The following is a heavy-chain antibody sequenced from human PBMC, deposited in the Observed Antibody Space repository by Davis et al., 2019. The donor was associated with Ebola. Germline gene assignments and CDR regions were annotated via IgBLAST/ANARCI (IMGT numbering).Heavy chain of an antibody. J-gene: IGHJ4*02. D-gene: IGHD4-17*01. CDR2: IRSKANSYAT. CDR3: TLTVTTMYY. Sequence: GESLKISCAASGFTFSGSAMHWVRQASGKGLEWVGRIRSKANSYATAYAASVKGRFTISRDDSKNTAYLQMNSLKTDDTAVYYCTLTVTTMYYWGQGTLVTVSS. V-gene: IGHV3-73*01. CDR1: GFTFSGSA.